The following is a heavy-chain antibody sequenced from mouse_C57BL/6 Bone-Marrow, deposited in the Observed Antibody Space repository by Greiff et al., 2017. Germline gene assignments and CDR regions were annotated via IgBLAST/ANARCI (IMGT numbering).Heavy chain of an antibody. CDR2: ISSGSSTI. Sequence: EVKLMESGGGLVKPGGSLKLSCASSEFTFRDYGMHWVRQAPEKGLEWVAYISSGSSTIYYADTVKGRFTISRDNAKNTLFLQMTSLRSADTAMYYCARDYYGSSSYFDYWGQGTTLTVSS. CDR3: ARDYYGSSSYFDY. J-gene: IGHJ2*01. CDR1: EFTFRDYG. V-gene: IGHV5-17*01. D-gene: IGHD1-1*01.